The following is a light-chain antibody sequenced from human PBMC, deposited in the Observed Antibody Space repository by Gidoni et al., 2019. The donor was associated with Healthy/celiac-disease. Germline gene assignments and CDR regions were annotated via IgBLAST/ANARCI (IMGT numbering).Light chain of an antibody. CDR3: QQYGSSPMYT. Sequence: IVLTQSQGTLSLSPGGRATLSCRARQSVSSSYLAWYQQQPGQAPRLLLYGASSRATGIPDRFSGSGSGTDFTLTISRLEPEDFAVYYCQQYGSSPMYTFGQGTKLEIK. J-gene: IGKJ2*01. V-gene: IGKV3-20*01. CDR2: GAS. CDR1: QSVSSSY.